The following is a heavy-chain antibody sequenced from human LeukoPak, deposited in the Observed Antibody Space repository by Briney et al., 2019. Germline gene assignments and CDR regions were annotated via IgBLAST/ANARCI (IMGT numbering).Heavy chain of an antibody. CDR2: IYYSGST. D-gene: IGHD3-22*01. CDR1: GGSISSGDYY. V-gene: IGHV4-30-4*01. J-gene: IGHJ4*02. CDR3: ARETYYYDSSGYSYYFDY. Sequence: SQTLSLTCTVSGGSISSGDYYWSWIRQPPGKGLEWIVYIYYSGSTYYNPSLKSRVTISVDTSKNQFSLKLSSVTAADTAVYYCARETYYYDSSGYSYYFDYWGQGTLVTVSS.